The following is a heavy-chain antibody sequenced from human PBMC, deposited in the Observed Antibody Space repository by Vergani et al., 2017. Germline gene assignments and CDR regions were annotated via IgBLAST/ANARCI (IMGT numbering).Heavy chain of an antibody. CDR1: GGSFTSYH. CDR3: AIVNTETNGHLYYYYYMDV. J-gene: IGHJ6*03. V-gene: IGHV4-34*01. Sequence: QVQLQQWGGGLLKPSETLSLTCVVNGGSFTSYHWTWIRQSPGEGLEWVGDIDHTGRPDYNPSLKSRLTMSVDKSRNRFSLPLNSVTATDTAIYFCAIVNTETNGHLYYYYYMDVWGQGTALTVS. CDR2: IDHTGRP. D-gene: IGHD4-11*01.